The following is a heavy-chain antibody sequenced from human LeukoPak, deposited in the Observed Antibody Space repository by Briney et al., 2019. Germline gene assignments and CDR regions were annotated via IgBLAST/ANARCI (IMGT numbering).Heavy chain of an antibody. CDR2: IKQDGRET. V-gene: IGHV3-7*04. CDR3: ARARYCVNTICHIGGGLDV. Sequence: GGSMRLSCAASGXPLVNNWMTWVRQAPGKGREWVATIKQDGRETYYVDSVKGRFTISRDNARDCVYLQMNILRAEDAAVYYCARARYCVNTICHIGGGLDVWGPGTMVTVTS. CDR1: GXPLVNNW. J-gene: IGHJ6*02. D-gene: IGHD2-15*01.